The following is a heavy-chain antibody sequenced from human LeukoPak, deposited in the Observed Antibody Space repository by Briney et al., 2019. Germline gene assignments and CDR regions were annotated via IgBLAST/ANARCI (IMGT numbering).Heavy chain of an antibody. CDR2: ISAYNGNT. D-gene: IGHD3-22*01. V-gene: IGHV1-18*01. Sequence: GASVKVSCKASGYTFTSYGISWVRQAPGQGLEWMGWISAYNGNTNYAQKLQGRVTMTTDTSTSTAYMELRSLRSDDTAVYYCAREDYYYYDSSGYLSPNAYWGQGTLVTVSS. CDR3: AREDYYYYDSSGYLSPNAY. J-gene: IGHJ4*02. CDR1: GYTFTSYG.